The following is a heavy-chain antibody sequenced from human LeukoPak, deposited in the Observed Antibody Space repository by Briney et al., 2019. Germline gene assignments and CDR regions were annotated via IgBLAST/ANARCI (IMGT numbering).Heavy chain of an antibody. V-gene: IGHV3-21*01. Sequence: PGGSLRLSCTASGFSFSRYEMNWVRQAPGKGLEWVSSMTSGSSYMHYADSVRGRFPISRDNAKNSLYQQMNSLRAEDTAVYYCATCSGGSCYRSMAFDYWGQGTLVTVSS. J-gene: IGHJ4*02. CDR2: MTSGSSYM. D-gene: IGHD2-15*01. CDR3: ATCSGGSCYRSMAFDY. CDR1: GFSFSRYE.